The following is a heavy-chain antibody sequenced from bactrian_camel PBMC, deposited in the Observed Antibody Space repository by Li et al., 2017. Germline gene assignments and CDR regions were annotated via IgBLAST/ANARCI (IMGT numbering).Heavy chain of an antibody. CDR2: ISRTGSST. V-gene: IGHV3-3*01. Sequence: VQLVESGGGSVEAGGSLGLSCVASGYTVSGNCMGWFRQAPGKEREGVAAISRTGSSTYYAEYVRGRFTISRDTAKNTVYLQLNNLKPEDTAMYYCAAGMRSCGTWHSYDNIYRGQGTQVTVS. CDR1: GYTVSGNC. J-gene: IGHJ4*01. D-gene: IGHD3*01. CDR3: AAGMRSCGTWHSYDNIY.